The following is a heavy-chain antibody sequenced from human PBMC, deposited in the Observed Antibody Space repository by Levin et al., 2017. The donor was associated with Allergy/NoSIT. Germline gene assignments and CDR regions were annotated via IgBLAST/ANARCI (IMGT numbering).Heavy chain of an antibody. CDR1: GGSISSSSYY. CDR2: IYYSGST. CDR3: ARLSHNYDYVWGSYRYTYYFDY. D-gene: IGHD3-16*02. Sequence: SETLSLTCTVSGGSISSSSYYWGWIRQPPGKGLEWIGSIYYSGSTYYNPSLKSRVTISVDTSKNQFSLKLSSVTAADTAVYYCARLSHNYDYVWGSYRYTYYFDYWGQGTLVTVSS. V-gene: IGHV4-39*01. J-gene: IGHJ4*02.